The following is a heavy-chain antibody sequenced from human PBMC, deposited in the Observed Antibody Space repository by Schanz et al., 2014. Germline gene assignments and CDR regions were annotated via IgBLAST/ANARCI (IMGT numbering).Heavy chain of an antibody. J-gene: IGHJ4*02. V-gene: IGHV3-33*03. CDR2: IWYDGSNK. D-gene: IGHD3-22*01. CDR1: GFIFNTNG. CDR3: AKDGYDISGNYENY. Sequence: QVNLVESGGGVVQPGRSLRLSCEESGFIFNTNGMHWVRQAPGKGLEWVAVIWYDGSNKYYADSVRGRFTISRDKSTNTLYLQMKSLRDEDTAVYYCAKDGYDISGNYENYWGQGTLVTVSS.